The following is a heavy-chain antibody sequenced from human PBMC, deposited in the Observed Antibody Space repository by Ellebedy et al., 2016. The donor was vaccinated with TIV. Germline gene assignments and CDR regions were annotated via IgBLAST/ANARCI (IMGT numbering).Heavy chain of an antibody. V-gene: IGHV3-21*01. Sequence: GESLKISCAASGFVFSGFAMNWVRQAPGKGLEWVSSIGASENDVFYTDSVKGRFAISRDNAKNSLYLQMNSLRVEDTAVYFCVRARNYALDSWGQGTLVTVSS. J-gene: IGHJ4*02. CDR1: GFVFSGFA. CDR2: IGASENDV. CDR3: VRARNYALDS. D-gene: IGHD3-16*01.